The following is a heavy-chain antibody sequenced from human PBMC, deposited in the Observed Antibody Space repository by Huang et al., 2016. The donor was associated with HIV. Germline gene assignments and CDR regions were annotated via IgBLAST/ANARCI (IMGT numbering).Heavy chain of an antibody. CDR2: ISYDGSTK. J-gene: IGHJ4*02. CDR1: ALTFSSYG. Sequence: QVQLVESGGGVVQPGMSLRLSCAASALTFSSYGMHWVRQAPGKGMEWVAVISYDGSTKYHADSVKGRFTISRDNYKNTLYLQMNSLRAEDTAVYYCAKDRQNRNGNYFDYWGQGTLVTVSS. V-gene: IGHV3-30*18. CDR3: AKDRQNRNGNYFDY. D-gene: IGHD1-1*01.